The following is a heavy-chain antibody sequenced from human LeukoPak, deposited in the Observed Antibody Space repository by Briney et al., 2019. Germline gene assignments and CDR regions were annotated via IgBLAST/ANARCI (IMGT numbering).Heavy chain of an antibody. CDR1: GYTFTDYQ. CDR2: INPKSGDT. V-gene: IGHV1-2*02. CDR3: ARNIAVIDSWFAP. Sequence: GASVKVSCKASGYTFTDYQIHWVRQAPGQGLEWMGWINPKSGDTIYAQKFQGRVTMTRDTSITTAYMELSRLRWDDTAVYYCARNIAVIDSWFAPWGQGTLVTVSS. D-gene: IGHD6-19*01. J-gene: IGHJ5*02.